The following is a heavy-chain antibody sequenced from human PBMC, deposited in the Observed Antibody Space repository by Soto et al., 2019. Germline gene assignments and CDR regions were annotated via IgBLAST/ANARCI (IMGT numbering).Heavy chain of an antibody. D-gene: IGHD6-13*01. CDR2: ISSSSSYI. J-gene: IGHJ6*02. CDR1: GFTFSSYS. CDR3: ARDILSSSWDYYYYDGMDV. Sequence: EVQLVESGGGLVKPGGSLRLSCAASGFTFSSYSMNWVRQAPGKGLEWVSTISSSSSYIYYADSVKGRFTTSRDNANSSLYLQMNSLRAEDTALYYIARDILSSSWDYYYYDGMDVWGQGTTVTVSS. V-gene: IGHV3-21*01.